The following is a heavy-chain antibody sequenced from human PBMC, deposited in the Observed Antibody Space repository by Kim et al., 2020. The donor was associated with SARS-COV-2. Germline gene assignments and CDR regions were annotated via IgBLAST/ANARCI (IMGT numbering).Heavy chain of an antibody. J-gene: IGHJ4*02. CDR3: VKDHPALHY. V-gene: IGHV3-64D*09. CDR2: RI. Sequence: RIHYADSVKGRFTISRDNSKNTLFLQMTSLGVEDTAVYYCVKDHPALHYWGQGTLVTVSS.